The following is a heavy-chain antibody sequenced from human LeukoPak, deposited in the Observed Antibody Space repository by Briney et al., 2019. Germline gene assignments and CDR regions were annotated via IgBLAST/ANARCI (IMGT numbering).Heavy chain of an antibody. CDR1: GGTFSSYA. V-gene: IGHV1-69*04. CDR2: IIPILGIA. CDR3: ARPSTAVGAFDC. J-gene: IGHJ4*02. D-gene: IGHD1-26*01. Sequence: SVKVSCKASGGTFSSYAISWVRQAPGQGLEWMGRIIPILGIANYAQKFQGRVTITADKSTSTAYMELSSLRSEDTAVYYCARPSTAVGAFDCWGQGTLVTVSS.